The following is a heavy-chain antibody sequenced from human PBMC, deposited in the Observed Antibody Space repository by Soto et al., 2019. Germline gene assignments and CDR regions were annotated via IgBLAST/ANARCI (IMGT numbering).Heavy chain of an antibody. CDR2: INPSDGNR. CDR1: GYSFSFYA. D-gene: IGHD3-22*01. J-gene: IGHJ4*02. CDR3: ERDRLRGYDSSGFYS. Sequence: ASVKASCKASGYSFSFYAINWLRQDPGQGLEWMGWINPSDGNRNFAQKFEDRVTMTTATSTNTVFLELRSLKSDDTAIYYCERDRLRGYDSSGFYSWGQGTMVTVSS. V-gene: IGHV1-18*01.